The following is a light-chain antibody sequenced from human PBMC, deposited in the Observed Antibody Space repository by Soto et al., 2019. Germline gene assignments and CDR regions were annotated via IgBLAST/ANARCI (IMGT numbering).Light chain of an antibody. CDR2: ATS. V-gene: IGKV3-15*01. CDR3: QHYNNWPLT. J-gene: IGKJ4*01. CDR1: QSVSSN. Sequence: EIVMTQSPATLSVPPGERASLSCRASQSVSSNLAWYQQKPGQTPRLLLYATSTRATGIPARFSGSGSGTEFTLTISSLQSEDFAFYYCQHYNNWPLTFGGGTKVEIK.